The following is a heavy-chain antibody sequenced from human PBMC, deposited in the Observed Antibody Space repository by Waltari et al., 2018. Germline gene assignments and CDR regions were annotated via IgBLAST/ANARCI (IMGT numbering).Heavy chain of an antibody. CDR1: GYTFTSYD. J-gene: IGHJ5*02. CDR3: ARSYSSSWSGDWFDP. Sequence: QVQLVQSGSEVKKPGASVKVSCKASGYTFTSYDLDWVRQATAQGLEWMGWMNPNSGNTGYAQKFQGRVTITRNTSISTAYMELSSLRSEDTAVYYCARSYSSSWSGDWFDPWGQGTLVTVSS. V-gene: IGHV1-8*03. D-gene: IGHD6-13*01. CDR2: MNPNSGNT.